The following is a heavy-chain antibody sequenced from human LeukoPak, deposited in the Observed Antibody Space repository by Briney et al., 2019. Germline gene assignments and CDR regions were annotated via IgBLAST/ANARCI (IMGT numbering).Heavy chain of an antibody. CDR1: GASFSGYY. J-gene: IGHJ4*02. CDR2: INHSGST. V-gene: IGHV4-34*01. D-gene: IGHD3-10*01. CDR3: ARGIHYYYGSYLFDY. Sequence: PSETLSLTCAVYGASFSGYYWSWIRQPPGKGLEWMGEINHSGSTNYNPSLKSRVTISVDTSKNQFSLKLSSVTAADTAVYYCARGIHYYYGSYLFDYWGQGTLVTVSS.